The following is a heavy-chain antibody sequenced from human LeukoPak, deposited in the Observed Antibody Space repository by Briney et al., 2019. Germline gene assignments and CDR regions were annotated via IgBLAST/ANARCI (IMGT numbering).Heavy chain of an antibody. Sequence: ASVKASCKASGYTFTSNGFPWVRQPRGQGLARMLWISTYNGNTDYAQGLQDRVIMTTDTSTRTAYMELRSLRSDDTAVYYCARGGIRFLESSTVDYWGQGTLVTVSS. CDR3: ARGGIRFLESSTVDY. D-gene: IGHD3-3*01. V-gene: IGHV1-18*01. CDR2: ISTYNGNT. J-gene: IGHJ4*02. CDR1: GYTFTSNG.